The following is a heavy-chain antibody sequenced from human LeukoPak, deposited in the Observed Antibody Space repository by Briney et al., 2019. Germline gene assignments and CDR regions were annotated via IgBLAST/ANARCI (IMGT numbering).Heavy chain of an antibody. J-gene: IGHJ6*03. CDR2: INHSRST. Sequence: PSETLSLTCAVYVGSFSGYYWSWIRQPPGKGLEWIGEINHSRSTNYNSSLKSRVTISVDTSKNQFSLKLSSVTAADTAVYYCARGYYGSGSHCCHMDVWGKGTTITVS. CDR3: ARGYYGSGSHCCHMDV. V-gene: IGHV4-34*01. D-gene: IGHD3-10*01. CDR1: VGSFSGYY.